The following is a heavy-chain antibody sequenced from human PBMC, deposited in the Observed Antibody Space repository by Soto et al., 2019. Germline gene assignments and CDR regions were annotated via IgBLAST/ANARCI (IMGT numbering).Heavy chain of an antibody. CDR1: GFTFSSYG. D-gene: IGHD4-17*01. Sequence: GGSLRLSCAASGFTFSSYGMHWVRQAPGKGLEWVAVIWYDGSNKYYADSVKGRFTISRDNSKNTPYLQMNSLRAEDTAVYYCASGGSTVTPDDYFDYWGQGTLVTVSS. CDR2: IWYDGSNK. CDR3: ASGGSTVTPDDYFDY. V-gene: IGHV3-33*01. J-gene: IGHJ4*02.